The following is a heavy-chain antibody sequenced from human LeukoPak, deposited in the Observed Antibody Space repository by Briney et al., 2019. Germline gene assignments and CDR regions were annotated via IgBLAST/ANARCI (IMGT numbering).Heavy chain of an antibody. D-gene: IGHD2-2*01. V-gene: IGHV4-34*01. CDR3: ARGRGSTSCLDY. CDR2: INHSGST. CDR1: GGSFSGYY. Sequence: PSETLSLTCAASGGSFSGYYWSWIRQPPGKGLEWIGEINHSGSTNYNPSLKSRVTISVDTSKNQFSLKLSCVTAADTAVYYCARGRGSTSCLDYWGQGTLVTVSS. J-gene: IGHJ4*02.